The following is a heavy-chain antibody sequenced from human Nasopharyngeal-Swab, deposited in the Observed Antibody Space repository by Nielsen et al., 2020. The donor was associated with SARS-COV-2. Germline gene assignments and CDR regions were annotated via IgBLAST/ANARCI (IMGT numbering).Heavy chain of an antibody. D-gene: IGHD6-13*01. CDR2: ISWNSGDI. CDR3: ARDIGPFAAPNWFDP. V-gene: IGHV3-9*01. CDR1: GFTFDDYA. J-gene: IGHJ5*02. Sequence: GGSLRLSCAASGFTFDDYAFHWVRQAPGKGLEWVSGISWNSGDIRYADSVKGRFTISRDNAKNSLYLQMNGLRAEDTAVYYCARDIGPFAAPNWFDPWGQGTLVTVSS.